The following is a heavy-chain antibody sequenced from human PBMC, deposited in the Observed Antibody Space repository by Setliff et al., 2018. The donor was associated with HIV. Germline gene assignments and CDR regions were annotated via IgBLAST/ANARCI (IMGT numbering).Heavy chain of an antibody. CDR2: INQSGST. CDR1: GRSLSGYY. V-gene: IGHV4-34*01. Sequence: SETLSLTCAVYGRSLSGYYWSWIRQPPGKGLERIGEINQSGSTNYNPSLKSRVTISVDTSKNQFSLKLSSVTAADTAVYYCARGVNPTYYDFWSGNYMRKYYYYYMDVWGKGTTVTVSS. CDR3: ARGVNPTYYDFWSGNYMRKYYYYYMDV. J-gene: IGHJ6*03. D-gene: IGHD3-3*01.